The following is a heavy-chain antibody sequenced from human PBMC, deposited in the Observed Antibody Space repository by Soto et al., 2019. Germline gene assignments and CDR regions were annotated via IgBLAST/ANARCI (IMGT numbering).Heavy chain of an antibody. CDR2: IFSNDEK. CDR1: GFSLSNARMG. J-gene: IGHJ4*02. Sequence: QVTLKESGPVLVKPTETLTLTCTVSGFSLSNARMGVSWIRQPPGKALEWLAHIFSNDEKSYSTSLKSRLTISKDTSKSQVVLTMTNVDPVDTATYYCARIGYYYDSSGYYYDYWGQGTLVTVSS. CDR3: ARIGYYYDSSGYYYDY. V-gene: IGHV2-26*01. D-gene: IGHD3-22*01.